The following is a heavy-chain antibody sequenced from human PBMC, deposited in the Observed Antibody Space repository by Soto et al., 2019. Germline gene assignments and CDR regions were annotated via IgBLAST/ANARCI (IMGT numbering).Heavy chain of an antibody. CDR2: AYYSGNT. CDR1: GGSISSSGFS. V-gene: IGHV4-39*07. D-gene: IGHD6-19*01. CDR3: ASARYTSGWWTPSFDY. Sequence: SETLSLTCTVSGGSISSSGFSRGWVRQPPGKGLEWIGCAYYSGNTYYNPSLNSRVTISVDTSKNQFSLRLTSVTAADTAVYYCASARYTSGWWTPSFDYWGQGTLVTGS. J-gene: IGHJ4*02.